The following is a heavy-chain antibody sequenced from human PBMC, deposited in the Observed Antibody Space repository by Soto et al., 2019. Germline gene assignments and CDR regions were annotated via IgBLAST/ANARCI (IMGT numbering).Heavy chain of an antibody. J-gene: IGHJ4*02. D-gene: IGHD3-9*01. Sequence: QVQLQESGPGLVKPSQTLSLTCTVSGGSISSGDYYWSWIRQPPGKGLEWIGYIYYSGSTYYNPSLKSRVTISVDTSKNQFSLKLSSVTAADTAVYYCARARLRYFDWLSSRGYYFDYWGQGTLVTVSS. V-gene: IGHV4-30-4*01. CDR3: ARARLRYFDWLSSRGYYFDY. CDR1: GGSISSGDYY. CDR2: IYYSGST.